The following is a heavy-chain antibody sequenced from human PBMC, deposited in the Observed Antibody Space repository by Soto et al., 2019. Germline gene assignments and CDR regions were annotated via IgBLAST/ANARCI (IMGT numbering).Heavy chain of an antibody. CDR2: ISYDGSNK. V-gene: IGHV3-30*18. J-gene: IGHJ4*02. Sequence: QVQLVESGGGVVQPGRSLRLSCAASGFTFSNYAIHWVRQAPGKGLEWVAVISYDGSNKYYADSVKGRFTISRDNSKNMVYLQMESLRVEDTDVYYCAKRGSGDGVTGYLGFDYWGQGTLVTVSS. D-gene: IGHD3-9*01. CDR1: GFTFSNYA. CDR3: AKRGSGDGVTGYLGFDY.